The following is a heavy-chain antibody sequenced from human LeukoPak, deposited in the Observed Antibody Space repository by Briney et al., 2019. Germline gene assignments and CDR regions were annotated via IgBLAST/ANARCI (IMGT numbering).Heavy chain of an antibody. CDR1: GGSISSGGYY. D-gene: IGHD3-3*01. CDR3: ARDWSGPYYFDY. V-gene: IGHV4-31*03. Sequence: SQTLSLTCTVSGGSISSGGYYWTWIRQPPGKGLEWIGYMSQSGSTYYNPSLKSRVTISVDTSKSQFSLKLTSVTAADTAVYYCARDWSGPYYFDYWGQGTLVTVSS. J-gene: IGHJ4*01. CDR2: MSQSGST.